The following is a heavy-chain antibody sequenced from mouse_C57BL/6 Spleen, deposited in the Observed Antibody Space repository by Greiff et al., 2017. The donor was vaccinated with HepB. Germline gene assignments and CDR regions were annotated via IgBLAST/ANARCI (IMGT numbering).Heavy chain of an antibody. V-gene: IGHV3-6*01. CDR2: ISYDGSN. J-gene: IGHJ2*01. D-gene: IGHD3-2*02. CDR1: GYSITSGYY. Sequence: EVQRVESGPGLVKPSQSLSLTCSVTGYSITSGYYWNWIRQFPGNKLEWMGYISYDGSNNYNPSLKNRISITRDTSKNQFFLKLNSVTTEDTATYYCARAAQAFDYWGQGTTLTVSS. CDR3: ARAAQAFDY.